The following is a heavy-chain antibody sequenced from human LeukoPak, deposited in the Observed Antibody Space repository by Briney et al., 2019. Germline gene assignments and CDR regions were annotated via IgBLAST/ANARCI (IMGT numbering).Heavy chain of an antibody. D-gene: IGHD2-15*01. J-gene: IGHJ4*02. CDR3: VRDHVHCRGGSCYGDH. V-gene: IGHV3-23*01. CDR1: GFTFSSYA. Sequence: GGSLRLSCAASGFTFSSYAMSWVRQAPGKGLDWVSAIEIGGDSAYYADSVKGRFTISRDNSKNTLYLQMSSLRAHDTAVYYCVRDHVHCRGGSCYGDHWGQGALVTVSS. CDR2: IEIGGDSA.